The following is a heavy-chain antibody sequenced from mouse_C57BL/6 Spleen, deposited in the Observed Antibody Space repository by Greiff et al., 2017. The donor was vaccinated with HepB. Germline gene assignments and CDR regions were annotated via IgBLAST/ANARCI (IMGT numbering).Heavy chain of an antibody. CDR2: IYPGSGST. V-gene: IGHV1-55*01. CDR1: GYTFTSYW. J-gene: IGHJ4*01. D-gene: IGHD1-1*01. Sequence: VQLKQPGAELVKPGASVKMSCKASGYTFTSYWITWVKQRPGQGLEWIGDIYPGSGSTNYNEKFKSKATLTVDTSSSTAYMQLSSLTSEDSAVYYCTRYPYYYGSRDYYAMDYWGQGTSVTVSS. CDR3: TRYPYYYGSRDYYAMDY.